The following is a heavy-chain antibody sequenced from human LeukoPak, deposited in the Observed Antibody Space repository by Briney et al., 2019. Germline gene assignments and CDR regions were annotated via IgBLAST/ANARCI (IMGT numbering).Heavy chain of an antibody. D-gene: IGHD5-12*01. CDR2: IIPILGIA. CDR1: GGTFSSYA. J-gene: IGHJ6*02. Sequence: SVKVSCKASGGTFSSYAISWVRQAPGQGLEWMGRIIPILGIANYAQKFQGRVTITADKSTSTAYMELSNLRSEDTAVYYCARAVATTTDYYGMDVWGQGTLVTVSS. V-gene: IGHV1-69*04. CDR3: ARAVATTTDYYGMDV.